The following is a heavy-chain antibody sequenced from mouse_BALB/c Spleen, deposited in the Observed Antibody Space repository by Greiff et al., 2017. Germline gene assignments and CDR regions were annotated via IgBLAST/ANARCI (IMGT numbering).Heavy chain of an antibody. CDR1: GFTFSSFG. J-gene: IGHJ4*01. CDR2: ISSGSSTI. V-gene: IGHV5-17*02. CDR3: ARVYGNYGGAMDY. Sequence: EVMLVESGGGLVQPGGSRKLSCAASGFTFSSFGMHWVRQAPGKGLEWVAYISSGSSTIYYADTVKGRFTITRDNAKNTRFLQMTSLRSEAAAMYDCARVYGNYGGAMDYWGEGTSVTVSS. D-gene: IGHD2-1*01.